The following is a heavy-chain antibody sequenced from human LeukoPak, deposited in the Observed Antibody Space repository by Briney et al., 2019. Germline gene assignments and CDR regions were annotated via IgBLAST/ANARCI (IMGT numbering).Heavy chain of an antibody. J-gene: IGHJ3*02. V-gene: IGHV3-15*01. CDR3: STNQALDI. CDR2: IKRKADGGPT. CDR1: GFIFSNAW. Sequence: GGSLRLSCAASGFIFSNAWMTCVRQAPGKGLEWVGRIKRKADGGPTDYAAPVKGRFTISRDDSKNTVYLQMNSLKIEDTAVYYCSTNQALDIWGQGTKVTVSS.